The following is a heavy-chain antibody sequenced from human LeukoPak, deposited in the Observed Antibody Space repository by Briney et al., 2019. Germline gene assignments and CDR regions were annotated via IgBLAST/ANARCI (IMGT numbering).Heavy chain of an antibody. Sequence: ASVKVSCKASGYTFTGYYIFWVRQAPGQGLEWMGWINPNSGGTNYAQKFQGRVTMTRDTSISTAYMELSRLRSDDTAVYYCARASYYYDSSGYPGYYFDYWGQGTLVTVSS. CDR1: GYTFTGYY. CDR3: ARASYYYDSSGYPGYYFDY. CDR2: INPNSGGT. V-gene: IGHV1-2*02. J-gene: IGHJ4*02. D-gene: IGHD3-22*01.